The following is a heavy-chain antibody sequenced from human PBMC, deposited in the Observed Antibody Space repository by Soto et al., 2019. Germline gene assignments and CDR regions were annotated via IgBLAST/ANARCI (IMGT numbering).Heavy chain of an antibody. CDR2: IWYDGSNK. CDR3: ARKLHPGKQLWPPYYYYYYGMDV. D-gene: IGHD5-18*01. J-gene: IGHJ6*02. V-gene: IGHV3-33*01. CDR1: GFTFSSYG. Sequence: GGSLRLSCAASGFTFSSYGMHWVRQAPGKGLEWVAVIWYDGSNKYYADSVKGRFTISRDNSKNTLYLQMNSLRAEDTAVYYCARKLHPGKQLWPPYYYYYYGMDVWGQGTTVTVSS.